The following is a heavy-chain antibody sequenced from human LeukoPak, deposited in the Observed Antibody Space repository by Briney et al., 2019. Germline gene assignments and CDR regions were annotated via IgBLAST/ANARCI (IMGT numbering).Heavy chain of an antibody. Sequence: PSETLSLTCTVSGGSISIYYWSCIRQPPGKGLEWIGYIYYSGSTNYNPSLKSRVTISVDTSKNQFSLKLSSVTAADTAVYYCARAGIGDYDILTGYYPRYYFDYWGQGTLVTVSS. J-gene: IGHJ4*02. CDR2: IYYSGST. CDR1: GGSISIYY. D-gene: IGHD3-9*01. V-gene: IGHV4-59*01. CDR3: ARAGIGDYDILTGYYPRYYFDY.